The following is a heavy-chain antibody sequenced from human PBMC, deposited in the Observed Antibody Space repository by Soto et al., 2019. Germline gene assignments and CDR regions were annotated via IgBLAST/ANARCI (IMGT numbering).Heavy chain of an antibody. CDR1: GGTCSSYA. V-gene: IGHV1-69*01. CDR3: ARSTHYYDSSGYYDWFDP. D-gene: IGHD3-22*01. J-gene: IGHJ5*02. Sequence: QVQLVQSGAEVKKPGSSVKVSCTASGGTCSSYAISWVRQAPGQGLEWMGGIIPIFGTANYAQKFQGRVTITADESTSTAYMELSSLRAEDTAVYYCARSTHYYDSSGYYDWFDPWGQGTLVTVSS. CDR2: IIPIFGTA.